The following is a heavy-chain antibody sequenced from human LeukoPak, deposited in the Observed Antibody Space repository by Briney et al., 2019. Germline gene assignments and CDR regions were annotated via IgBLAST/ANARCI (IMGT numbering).Heavy chain of an antibody. D-gene: IGHD2-2*01. Sequence: SETLSLTCAVYGAPFSGYYWSWIRQPPGKGLEWIGEINHSESTNYNPSLKSRVTILVDTSKNQFSLKLSSVTVADTAVYYCARGVVVVPDANYYYYMDVWGKGTTVTVSS. V-gene: IGHV4-34*01. CDR2: INHSEST. J-gene: IGHJ6*03. CDR3: ARGVVVVPDANYYYYMDV. CDR1: GAPFSGYY.